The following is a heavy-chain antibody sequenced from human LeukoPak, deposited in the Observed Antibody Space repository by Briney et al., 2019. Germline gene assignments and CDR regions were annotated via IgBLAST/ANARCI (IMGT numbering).Heavy chain of an antibody. D-gene: IGHD3-22*01. Sequence: SHPVSLPCSVSGGSNHSGDYLGTWIRRPPGRGLEGFVYTYYHGRTYYHPSLKNRVSISVDQSKTQFAVNLSCVTAADTAVYYRARPYSYDSRIDPWGQGTLVTVSS. CDR1: GGSNHSGDYL. V-gene: IGHV4-30-4*01. J-gene: IGHJ5*02. CDR2: TYYHGRT. CDR3: ARPYSYDSRIDP.